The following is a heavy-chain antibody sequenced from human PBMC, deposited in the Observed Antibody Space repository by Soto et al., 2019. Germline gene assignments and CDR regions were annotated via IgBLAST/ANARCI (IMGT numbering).Heavy chain of an antibody. J-gene: IGHJ4*02. CDR2: IHPSDSDT. V-gene: IGHV5-51*01. CDR3: TRRVSAYNYFDY. CDR1: GYSFTSDW. Sequence: PGESLKISCKTSGYSFTSDWIGWVRQMPGKGLEWMGIIHPSDSDTRYSPSFRGQVTISADKSISTAYLQWSSLKASDTAMYYCTRRVSAYNYFDYWGQGTLVTVSS. D-gene: IGHD4-4*01.